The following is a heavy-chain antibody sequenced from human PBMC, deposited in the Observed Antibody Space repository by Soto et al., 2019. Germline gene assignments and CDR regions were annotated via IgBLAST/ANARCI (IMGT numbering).Heavy chain of an antibody. V-gene: IGHV4-39*01. J-gene: IGHJ6*02. CDR3: ACGIRTYYDFWSGKYGMDV. CDR2: IYYSGST. CDR1: GGSISSSSYY. Sequence: PSETLSLTCTVSGGSISSSSYYWGWIRQPPGKGLEWIGSIYYSGSTYYNPSLKSRVTISVDTSKNQFSLKLSSVTAADTAVYYCACGIRTYYDFWSGKYGMDVWGQGTTVTV. D-gene: IGHD3-3*01.